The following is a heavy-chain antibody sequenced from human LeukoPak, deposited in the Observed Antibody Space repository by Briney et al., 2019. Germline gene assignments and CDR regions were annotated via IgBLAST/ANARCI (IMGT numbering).Heavy chain of an antibody. CDR3: ARNRDDYVWGGYRYSIGFDY. Sequence: SETLSLTCTVSGGSISSYYWSWIRQPPGKGLEWIGYIYYSGSTNYNPSLKSRVTISVDTSKNQFSLKLSSVTAADTAVYYCARNRDDYVWGGYRYSIGFDYWGQGTLVTVSS. CDR1: GGSISSYY. D-gene: IGHD3-16*02. V-gene: IGHV4-59*08. J-gene: IGHJ4*02. CDR2: IYYSGST.